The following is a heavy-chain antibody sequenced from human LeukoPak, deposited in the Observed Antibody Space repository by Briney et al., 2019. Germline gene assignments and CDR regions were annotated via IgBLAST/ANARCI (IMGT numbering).Heavy chain of an antibody. CDR1: GFTFSNYA. Sequence: GRSLRLSCVGSGFTFSNYAMHWVRQAPGKGLECVSVISYDAKYKYYSDSVKGRFTISRDNSRNTLYLEMSSLRSDDTAVYYRARGRVVPATRIDYWGRGTLVTVSS. CDR3: ARGRVVPATRIDY. CDR2: ISYDAKYK. V-gene: IGHV3-30*04. J-gene: IGHJ4*02. D-gene: IGHD2-15*01.